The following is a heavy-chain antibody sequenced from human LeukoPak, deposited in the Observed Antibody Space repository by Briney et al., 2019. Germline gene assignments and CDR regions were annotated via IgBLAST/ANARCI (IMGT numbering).Heavy chain of an antibody. CDR1: GDSINSGGYS. Sequence: SETLSLTCAVSGDSINSGGYSWNWIRQAPGKGLEWIGRLYHSGNIYYNPSLNSRVTISVDRSKNQLSLSLSSVTAADTAVYFCARDRIDAFDFWAKGQWSPSLQ. J-gene: IGHJ3*01. CDR2: LYHSGNI. V-gene: IGHV4-30-2*01. CDR3: ARDRIDAFDF.